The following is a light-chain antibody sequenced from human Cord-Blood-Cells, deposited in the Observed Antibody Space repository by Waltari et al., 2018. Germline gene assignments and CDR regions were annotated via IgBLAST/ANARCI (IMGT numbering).Light chain of an antibody. CDR3: AAWDDSLNGVV. CDR1: SSNIGSNT. V-gene: IGLV1-44*01. Sequence: QSVLTQPPSASGTPGQRVTISCPGSSSNIGSNTVNWYQQLPGTAPKLLIYSHNQRPSGVPDRFSGSKSGTSASLAISGLQSEDEADYYCAAWDDSLNGVVFGGGTKLTVL. J-gene: IGLJ2*01. CDR2: SHN.